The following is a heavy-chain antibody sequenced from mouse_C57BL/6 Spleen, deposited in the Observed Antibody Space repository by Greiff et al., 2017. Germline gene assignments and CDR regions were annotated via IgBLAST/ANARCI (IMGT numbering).Heavy chain of an antibody. CDR2: INPNNGGT. D-gene: IGHD3-2*02. V-gene: IGHV1-18*01. J-gene: IGHJ3*01. CDR3: ARGDSSGYPFAY. Sequence: EVQLQQSGPELVKPGASVKIPCKASGYTFTDYNMDWVKQSHGKSLEWIGDINPNNGGTIYNQKFKGKATLTVDKSSSTAYMELRSLTSEDTAVYYCARGDSSGYPFAYWGQGTLVTVSA. CDR1: GYTFTDYN.